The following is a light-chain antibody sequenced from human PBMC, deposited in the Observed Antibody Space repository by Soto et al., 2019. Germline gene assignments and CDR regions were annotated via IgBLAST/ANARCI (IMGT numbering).Light chain of an antibody. Sequence: QSVLTQPPSVSGAPGQRVTISCTGSSSNIGAPYNVHWYQQLPGTVPKLLIYANNNRPSGVPDRFSGSKSGNTASLTISGLQTEDEADYYCCSYAGSRTYVFGPGTQLTVL. CDR1: SSNIGAPYN. CDR2: ANN. J-gene: IGLJ1*01. CDR3: CSYAGSRTYV. V-gene: IGLV1-40*01.